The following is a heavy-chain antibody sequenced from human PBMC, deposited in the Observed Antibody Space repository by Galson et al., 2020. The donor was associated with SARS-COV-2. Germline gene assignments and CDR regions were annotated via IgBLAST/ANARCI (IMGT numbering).Heavy chain of an antibody. V-gene: IGHV3-53*01. J-gene: IGHJ3*02. CDR2: IYSGGST. CDR3: ARNYYEDAFDI. Sequence: GGSLRLSCAASGFTVSSNYMSWVRQAPGKGLEWVSVIYSGGSTYYADSVKGRFTISRDNSKNTLYLQMNSLRAEDTAVYYCARNYYEDAFDIWGQGTMVTVSS. CDR1: GFTVSSNY. D-gene: IGHD3-22*01.